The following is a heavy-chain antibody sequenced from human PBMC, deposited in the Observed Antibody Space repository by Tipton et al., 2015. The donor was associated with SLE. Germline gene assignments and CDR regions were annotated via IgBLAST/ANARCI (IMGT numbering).Heavy chain of an antibody. CDR1: GFTFSNYA. V-gene: IGHV3-30*04. Sequence: SLRLSCAASGFTFSNYAIHWIRQAPGKGLEWVTLISYDGSTKYADSVKGRFTISRDNSKNIVYLQMSNLRVEDTAVYYCANADTAAGTEYFDYWGQGTLVTVSS. CDR3: ANADTAAGTEYFDY. J-gene: IGHJ4*02. CDR2: ISYDGSTK. D-gene: IGHD6-13*01.